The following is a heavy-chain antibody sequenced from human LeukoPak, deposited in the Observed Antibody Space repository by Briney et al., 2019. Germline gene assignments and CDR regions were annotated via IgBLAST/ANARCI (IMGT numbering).Heavy chain of an antibody. Sequence: SETLSLTCTVSGGSISSYYWSWIRQPPGKGLEWIGYIYTSGSTNYNPSLKSRVTISVDTSKNQFSLKLSSVTAADTAVCYCARHSIQYSSSSPYDYWGQGTLVTVSS. CDR2: IYTSGST. J-gene: IGHJ4*02. V-gene: IGHV4-4*09. D-gene: IGHD6-6*01. CDR1: GGSISSYY. CDR3: ARHSIQYSSSSPYDY.